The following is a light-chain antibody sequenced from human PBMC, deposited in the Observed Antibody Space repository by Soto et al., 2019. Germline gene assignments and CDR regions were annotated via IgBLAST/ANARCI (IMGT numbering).Light chain of an antibody. Sequence: EIVMTQSPATLSVSPGETATLSCRASQSVSTSLAWYQKKPGQAPRLLISGASTRATGVPTRFSGSGSETEFTLTISSLQSEDFAVYYCQQYNNWWTFGQGTKVEIK. V-gene: IGKV3-15*01. CDR1: QSVSTS. CDR3: QQYNNWWT. CDR2: GAS. J-gene: IGKJ1*01.